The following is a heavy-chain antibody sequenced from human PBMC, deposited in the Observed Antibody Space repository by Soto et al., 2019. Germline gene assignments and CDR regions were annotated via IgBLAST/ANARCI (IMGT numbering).Heavy chain of an antibody. CDR3: AREGKSSGWYFDY. Sequence: GGSLRLSCAASGFSFSSYWMSWVRQAPGKGLEWVANIKQDESEIYYVDSVRGRFTISRDNAKNSLYLQMNSLGAEDTAVYYCAREGKSSGWYFDYWSQGSPFAVSS. CDR2: IKQDESEI. J-gene: IGHJ4*01. D-gene: IGHD6-19*01. V-gene: IGHV3-7*03. CDR1: GFSFSSYW.